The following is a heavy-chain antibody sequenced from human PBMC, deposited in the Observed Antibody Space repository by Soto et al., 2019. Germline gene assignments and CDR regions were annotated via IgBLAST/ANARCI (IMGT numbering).Heavy chain of an antibody. CDR3: ALFFGVPAAIAFDY. V-gene: IGHV1-58*01. CDR1: GFTFTSSA. Sequence: QMQLVQSGPEVKKPGTSVKVSCKASGFTFTSSAVQWVRQARGQRLEWIGWIVVGSGNTNYAQKFQERVTITRDMSTSTAYKELSSLRSEDTAVYYGALFFGVPAAIAFDYWGQGTLVTVSS. J-gene: IGHJ4*02. CDR2: IVVGSGNT. D-gene: IGHD2-2*01.